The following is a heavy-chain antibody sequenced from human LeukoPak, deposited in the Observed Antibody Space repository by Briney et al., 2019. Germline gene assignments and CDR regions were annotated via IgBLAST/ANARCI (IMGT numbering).Heavy chain of an antibody. Sequence: ASVKVSCKAPGYTFTNYYMHWVRQAPGQGLEWMGIINPSGRSTTYVQQFQGRVTMTRDMSTSTVYMELSSLRSEDTAVYYCARGRNYYDSSDYYEGDAFDIWGQGTVVTVSS. CDR1: GYTFTNYY. D-gene: IGHD3-22*01. CDR2: INPSGRST. CDR3: ARGRNYYDSSDYYEGDAFDI. V-gene: IGHV1-46*01. J-gene: IGHJ3*02.